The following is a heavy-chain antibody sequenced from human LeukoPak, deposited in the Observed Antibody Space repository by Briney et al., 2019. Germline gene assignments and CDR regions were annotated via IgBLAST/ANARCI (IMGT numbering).Heavy chain of an antibody. CDR3: AKDIGGVVTRLFDY. V-gene: IGHV3-20*04. J-gene: IGHJ4*02. CDR1: GFTFDDYG. Sequence: GGSLRLSCATSGFTFDDYGMSWVRQAPGKGLEWVSDINWNGGSTGYADSVKGRFTISRDNAKNSLYLQMNSLRAEDTALYYCAKDIGGVVTRLFDYWGQGTLVTVSS. CDR2: INWNGGST. D-gene: IGHD1-26*01.